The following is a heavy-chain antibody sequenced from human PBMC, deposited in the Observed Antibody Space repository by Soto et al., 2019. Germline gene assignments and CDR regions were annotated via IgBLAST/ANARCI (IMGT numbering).Heavy chain of an antibody. CDR1: GFSFSTYP. CDR2: ISGSGDKT. V-gene: IGHV3-23*01. CDR3: AKILSAVTTDYSGMDA. Sequence: GGSLRLSCAASGFSFSTYPMVWDRHAPGKRLEAVSSISGSGDKTYYKDSVKGRFTISRDNSKNTVDLQMNSLRPEDTAVYYCAKILSAVTTDYSGMDAWGQGTTVTVSS. J-gene: IGHJ6*02. D-gene: IGHD4-17*01.